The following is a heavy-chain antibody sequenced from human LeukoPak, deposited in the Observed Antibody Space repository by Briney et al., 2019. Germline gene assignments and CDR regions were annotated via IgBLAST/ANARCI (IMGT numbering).Heavy chain of an antibody. Sequence: GRSLRLSCAASGFTFSSHAIHWVRQPPGKGLEWVAVISYDGSNKNYADSVKGRFTISRDNSKDTLYLQMSSLRTEDTALYYCARVSQTLPVFAESSDWGRGTLVTVSS. D-gene: IGHD3-10*02. CDR3: ARVSQTLPVFAESSD. V-gene: IGHV3-30*04. J-gene: IGHJ4*02. CDR1: GFTFSSHA. CDR2: ISYDGSNK.